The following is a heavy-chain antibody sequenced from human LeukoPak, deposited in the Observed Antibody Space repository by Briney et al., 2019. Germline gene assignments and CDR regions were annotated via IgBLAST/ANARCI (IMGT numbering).Heavy chain of an antibody. V-gene: IGHV7-4-1*02. CDR3: ATTNYGGNSPFGDY. D-gene: IGHD4-23*01. CDR1: GYTFTSYA. CDR2: INTNTGNP. J-gene: IGHJ4*02. Sequence: GASVKVSRKASGYTFTSYAMNWVRQAPGQGLEWMGWINTNTGNPTYAQGFTGRFVFSLDTSVSTAYLQISSLKAEDTAVYYCATTNYGGNSPFGDYWGQGTLVTVSS.